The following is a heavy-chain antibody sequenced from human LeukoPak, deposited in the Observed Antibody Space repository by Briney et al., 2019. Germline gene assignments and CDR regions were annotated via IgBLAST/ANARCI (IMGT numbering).Heavy chain of an antibody. Sequence: GGSRRLSCAASGFTFSSYGMHWVRQAPGKGLEWVAFILDVGSNKYYADSVKGRFTISRDNSKNTLYLQMNSLRAEDTAVYYCAKDLGGGSGCYDLWGRGTLVTVSS. CDR3: AKDLGGGSGCYDL. D-gene: IGHD6-19*01. V-gene: IGHV3-30*18. CDR1: GFTFSSYG. CDR2: ILDVGSNK. J-gene: IGHJ2*01.